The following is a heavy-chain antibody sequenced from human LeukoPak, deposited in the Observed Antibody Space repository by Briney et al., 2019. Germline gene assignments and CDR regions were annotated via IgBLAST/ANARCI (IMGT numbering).Heavy chain of an antibody. V-gene: IGHV1-2*02. D-gene: IGHD6-13*01. CDR1: GYTFTGCY. Sequence: ASVKVSCKASGYTFTGCYMHWVRQAPGQGLEWMGWINPNSGGTNYAQKFQGRVTMTRDTSISTAYMELSRLRSDDTAVYYCAGSAGGSWYVFDYWGQGTLVTVSS. CDR2: INPNSGGT. J-gene: IGHJ4*02. CDR3: AGSAGGSWYVFDY.